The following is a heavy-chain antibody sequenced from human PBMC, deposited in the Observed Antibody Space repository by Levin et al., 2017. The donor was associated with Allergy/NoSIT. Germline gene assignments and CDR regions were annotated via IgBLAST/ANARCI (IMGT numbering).Heavy chain of an antibody. CDR2: ISYDGSNK. CDR3: AREGWLHYFDY. Sequence: GESLKISCAASGFTFSSYAMHWVRQAPGKGLEWVAVISYDGSNKYYADSVKGRFTISRDNSKNTLYLQMNSLRAEDTAVYYCAREGWLHYFDYWGQGTLVTVSS. CDR1: GFTFSSYA. V-gene: IGHV3-30*04. J-gene: IGHJ4*02. D-gene: IGHD5-12*01.